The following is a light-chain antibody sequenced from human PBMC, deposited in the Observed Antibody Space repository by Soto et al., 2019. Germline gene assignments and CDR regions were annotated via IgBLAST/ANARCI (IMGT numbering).Light chain of an antibody. CDR1: QSIGSD. CDR3: QQYNNWPRT. Sequence: EIVMTQSPATLSVSPGERATLSCRASQSIGSDLVWYQQKPGQAPRLLIYGAYARATGIPARFSGSGSGTEVTHTISSLQSEDFAVYYCQQYNNWPRTFGQGTKVEIK. J-gene: IGKJ1*01. CDR2: GAY. V-gene: IGKV3-15*01.